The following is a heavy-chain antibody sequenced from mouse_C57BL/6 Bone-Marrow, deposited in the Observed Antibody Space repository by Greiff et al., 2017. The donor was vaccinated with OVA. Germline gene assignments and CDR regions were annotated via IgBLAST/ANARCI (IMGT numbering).Heavy chain of an antibody. D-gene: IGHD1-2*01. J-gene: IGHJ2*01. CDR3: AERYCGSGY. Sequence: VKLMESGAELMKPGASVKLSCKATGYTFTGYWIEWVKQRPGHGLEWIGEILPGSGGTNYNEKFKGKATFTADTSSNTAYMQLSSLTTDDAAIYYCAERYCGSGYWGQGTTLTVSS. V-gene: IGHV1-9*01. CDR2: ILPGSGGT. CDR1: GYTFTGYW.